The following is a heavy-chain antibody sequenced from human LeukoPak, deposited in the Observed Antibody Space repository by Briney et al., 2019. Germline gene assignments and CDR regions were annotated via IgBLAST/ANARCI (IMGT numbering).Heavy chain of an antibody. J-gene: IGHJ4*02. V-gene: IGHV4-59*01. CDR1: GGSINNYY. D-gene: IGHD3-22*01. CDR2: IYYSGNT. CDR3: ARGLTSSGLRFDY. Sequence: SETLSLTCTVSGGSINNYYWTWIRQPPGKGQGWIGYIYYSGNTNYNRSLKSRVTVSVDTSKNQFSLKLSSVTAADTAVYYCARGLTSSGLRFDYWGQGTLVTVSS.